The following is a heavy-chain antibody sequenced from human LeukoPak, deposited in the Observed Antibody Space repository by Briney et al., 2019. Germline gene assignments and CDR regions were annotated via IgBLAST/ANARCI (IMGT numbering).Heavy chain of an antibody. CDR1: GGSISSGGYS. D-gene: IGHD5-18*01. Sequence: SETLSLTCAVSGGSISSGGYSWSWIRQPPGKGLEWIGYIYHSGSTYYSPSLKSRVTISVDRSKNQFSLKLSSVTAADTAVYYCARSTAGMFDPWGQGTLVTVSS. CDR2: IYHSGST. V-gene: IGHV4-30-2*01. CDR3: ARSTAGMFDP. J-gene: IGHJ5*02.